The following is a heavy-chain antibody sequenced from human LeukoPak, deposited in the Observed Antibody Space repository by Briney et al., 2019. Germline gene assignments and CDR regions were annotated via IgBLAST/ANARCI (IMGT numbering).Heavy chain of an antibody. D-gene: IGHD2-2*01. CDR2: INHSGST. CDR1: GGSFSGYY. CDR3: ARGPVSRIVVVPGAPNLFDP. J-gene: IGHJ5*02. V-gene: IGHV4-34*01. Sequence: SETLSLTCAVYGGSFSGYYWSWIRQPPGKGLEWIGEINHSGSTNYNPSLKSRVTISVDTSKNQFSLKLSSVTAADTAVYYCARGPVSRIVVVPGAPNLFDPRGQGNLVNGS.